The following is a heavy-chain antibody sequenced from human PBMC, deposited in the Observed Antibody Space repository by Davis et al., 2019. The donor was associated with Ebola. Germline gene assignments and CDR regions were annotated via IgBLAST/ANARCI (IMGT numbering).Heavy chain of an antibody. CDR1: GGTFSSYA. CDR2: IIPIFGTA. CDR3: ARAPTLRLQDAFDI. D-gene: IGHD2-15*01. J-gene: IGHJ3*02. Sequence: SVKVSCKASGGTFSSYAISWVRQAPGQGLEWMGGIIPIFGTANYAQKFQGRVTITADESTSTAYMELSSLRSEDTAVYYCARAPTLRLQDAFDIWGQGTMVTVSS. V-gene: IGHV1-69*13.